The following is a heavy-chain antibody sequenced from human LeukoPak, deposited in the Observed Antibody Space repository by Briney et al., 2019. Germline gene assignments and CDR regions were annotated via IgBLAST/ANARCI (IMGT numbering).Heavy chain of an antibody. D-gene: IGHD1-26*01. J-gene: IGHJ4*02. Sequence: PGGSLRLSCAASRFTFSDYYMTWVRQAPGRGLEWVANIKEDGSEKNYVDSVKGRFTISRDNAKNSLYLQMNSLRAEDTAVYYCARVAVTESYDYWGQGTLVTVSS. CDR2: IKEDGSEK. CDR3: ARVAVTESYDY. CDR1: RFTFSDYY. V-gene: IGHV3-7*03.